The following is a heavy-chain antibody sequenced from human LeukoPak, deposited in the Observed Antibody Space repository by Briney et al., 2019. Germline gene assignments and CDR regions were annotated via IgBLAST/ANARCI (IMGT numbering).Heavy chain of an antibody. V-gene: IGHV4-34*01. CDR3: ARGRGGYNPLDY. CDR1: GGSISSYY. J-gene: IGHJ4*02. Sequence: SETLSLTCTVSGGSISSYYWSWIRQPAGKGLEWIGEINHSGSTNYNPSLKSRVTISVDTSKNQFSLKLSSVTAADTAVYYCARGRGGYNPLDYWGQGTLVTVSS. CDR2: INHSGST. D-gene: IGHD5-24*01.